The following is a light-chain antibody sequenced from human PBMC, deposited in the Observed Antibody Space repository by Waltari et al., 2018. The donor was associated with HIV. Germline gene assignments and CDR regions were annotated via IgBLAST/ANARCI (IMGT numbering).Light chain of an antibody. V-gene: IGLV4-69*01. Sequence: QLVLTQLPSASSSLGASVKLTCTLTSGHSSYAITWHQQQPEKGPRYLMKLNSDSRHSKGDGIPDRFSGSSSGAERYLTVSSLQAEDEADYYCQTWGTGIVVFGGGTKLTVL. CDR3: QTWGTGIVV. J-gene: IGLJ2*01. CDR2: LNSDSRH. CDR1: SGHSSYA.